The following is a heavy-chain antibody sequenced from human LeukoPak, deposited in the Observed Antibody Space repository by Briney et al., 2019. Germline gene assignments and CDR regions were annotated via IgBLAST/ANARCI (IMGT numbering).Heavy chain of an antibody. D-gene: IGHD1-26*01. CDR2: INAGNGNT. CDR1: GGTFSSYA. V-gene: IGHV1-3*01. J-gene: IGHJ4*02. CDR3: ARDHWWDLRGFDY. Sequence: ASVKVSCKASGGTFSSYAISWVRQAPGQRLEWMGWINAGNGNTKYSQKFQGRVTITRDTSASTAYMELSSLRSEDTAVYYCARDHWWDLRGFDYWGQGTLVTVSS.